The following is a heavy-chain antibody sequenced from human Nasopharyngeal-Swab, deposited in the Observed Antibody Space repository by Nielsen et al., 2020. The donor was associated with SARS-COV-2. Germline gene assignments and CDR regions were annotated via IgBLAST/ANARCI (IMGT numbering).Heavy chain of an antibody. D-gene: IGHD6-19*01. CDR2: IYPSDSET. V-gene: IGHV5-51*01. J-gene: IGHJ4*02. Sequence: GGSLRLSCTGSGYSFTSYWIAWVRQMPGKGLEWMGLIYPSDSETRYSPSFEGQVTISADKSISTAYLQWSSLKASDTAMYYCARGWYSGPDYWGQGTLVTVSS. CDR3: ARGWYSGPDY. CDR1: GYSFTSYW.